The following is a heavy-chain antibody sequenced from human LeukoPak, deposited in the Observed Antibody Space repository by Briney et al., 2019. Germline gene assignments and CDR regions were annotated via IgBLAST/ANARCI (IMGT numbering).Heavy chain of an antibody. CDR3: ARASGKTHKLLQGLCVY. CDR1: GYTFTGYY. V-gene: IGHV1-2*02. D-gene: IGHD2-21*01. CDR2: IIPNRGGT. Sequence: GASVKVSCKASGYTFTGYYMHWVRQAPGQGLEWMGWIIPNRGGTNYAQKFQGRVTMTRDTSTSTAYMELSRLRSEDTAVYYCARASGKTHKLLQGLCVYWGQGTLCTVSS. J-gene: IGHJ4*02.